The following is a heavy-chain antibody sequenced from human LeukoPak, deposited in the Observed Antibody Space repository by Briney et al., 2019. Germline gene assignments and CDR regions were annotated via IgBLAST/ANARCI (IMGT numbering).Heavy chain of an antibody. V-gene: IGHV3-7*03. CDR3: ARGGGNFDY. Sequence: PGGSLRLSCAASGFTLSSYWMSWVRQAPGKGLEWVANIKQDGSEKYYVDSVKGRFTISRDNAKNSLYLQMNNLRAEDTAVYYCARGGGNFDYWGQGTQVTVSS. CDR2: IKQDGSEK. J-gene: IGHJ4*02. D-gene: IGHD3-16*01. CDR1: GFTLSSYW.